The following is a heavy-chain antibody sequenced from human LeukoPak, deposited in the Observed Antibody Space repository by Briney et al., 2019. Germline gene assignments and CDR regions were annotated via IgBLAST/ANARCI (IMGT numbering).Heavy chain of an antibody. Sequence: GGSLRLSCAASGFTFSSYWMHWVRQVPGKGLVWVSRINSDGSSRSYVDSVMGRFTISRDNAKNTLYLQLDSLRAEDTAVYYCARQGYADFSPRPFDYWGQGTLVTVSS. CDR1: GFTFSSYW. V-gene: IGHV3-74*01. D-gene: IGHD4-17*01. J-gene: IGHJ4*02. CDR2: INSDGSSR. CDR3: ARQGYADFSPRPFDY.